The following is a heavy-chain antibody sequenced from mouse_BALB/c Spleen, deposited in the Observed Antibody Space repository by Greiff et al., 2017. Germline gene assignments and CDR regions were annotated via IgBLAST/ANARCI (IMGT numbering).Heavy chain of an antibody. CDR3: ARYGSSHWYFDV. CDR1: GFNIKDTY. Sequence: EVQLQQSGAELVKPGASVKLSYTASGFNIKDTYMHWVKQRPEQGLEWIGRIDPANGNTKYDPKFQGKATITADTSSNTAYLQLSSLTSEDTAVYYCARYGSSHWYFDVWGAGTTVTVSS. CDR2: IDPANGNT. V-gene: IGHV14-3*02. J-gene: IGHJ1*01. D-gene: IGHD1-1*01.